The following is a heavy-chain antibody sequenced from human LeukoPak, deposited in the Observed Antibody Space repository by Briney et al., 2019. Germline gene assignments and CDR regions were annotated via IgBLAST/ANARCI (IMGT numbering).Heavy chain of an antibody. Sequence: GGSLRLSCAASGFTFSSYWMHWVRQAPGQGLVWVSRINSDGSNTVYADSVKGRFTISRDNAKNTLYLQMDTLRVDDTAVYYCARDQGSGWSLDYWGLGTLVTVSS. CDR2: INSDGSNT. CDR3: ARDQGSGWSLDY. CDR1: GFTFSSYW. J-gene: IGHJ4*02. V-gene: IGHV3-74*01. D-gene: IGHD6-19*01.